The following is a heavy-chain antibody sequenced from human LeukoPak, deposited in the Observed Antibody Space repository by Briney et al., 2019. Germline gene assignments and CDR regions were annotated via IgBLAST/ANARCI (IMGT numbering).Heavy chain of an antibody. Sequence: SETLSLTCTVSGGSISSYYWSWIRQPPGKGLEWIGYIYYSGSTNYNPSLKSRVTISVDTSKNQFSLKLSSVIAADTAVYYCARTTEAHSWRTRYYDYYMDVWGKGTTVTVSS. CDR3: ARTTEAHSWRTRYYDYYMDV. D-gene: IGHD6-13*01. CDR2: IYYSGST. CDR1: GGSISSYY. V-gene: IGHV4-59*01. J-gene: IGHJ6*03.